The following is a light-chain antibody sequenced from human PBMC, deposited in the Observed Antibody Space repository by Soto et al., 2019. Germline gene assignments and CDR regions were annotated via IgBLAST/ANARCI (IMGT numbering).Light chain of an antibody. CDR3: QQTYSPQFT. CDR2: AAS. Sequence: DIQMTQSPSSLSASVGGRVTSSCPASQSISRYLNWYQQRPGKAPKPMIYAASSLQSGVPSRFSGSVSGTDGTITISSLKNEDGATYYCQQTYSPQFTFGPGTKVDIK. CDR1: QSISRY. J-gene: IGKJ3*01. V-gene: IGKV1-39*01.